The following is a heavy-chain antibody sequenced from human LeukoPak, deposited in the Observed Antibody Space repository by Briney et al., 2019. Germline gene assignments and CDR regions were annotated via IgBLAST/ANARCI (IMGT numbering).Heavy chain of an antibody. CDR1: GFTFSSYA. J-gene: IGHJ4*02. Sequence: GGSLRLSCAASGFTFSSYAMHWVRQAPGKGLEYVSAISSNGGSTYYANSVKGRFTISRDNSKNTLYLQMNNLRAEDTAVYYCAKDAQIKGYFDWLPDYFDYWGQGTLVTVSS. V-gene: IGHV3-64*01. CDR2: ISSNGGST. D-gene: IGHD3-9*01. CDR3: AKDAQIKGYFDWLPDYFDY.